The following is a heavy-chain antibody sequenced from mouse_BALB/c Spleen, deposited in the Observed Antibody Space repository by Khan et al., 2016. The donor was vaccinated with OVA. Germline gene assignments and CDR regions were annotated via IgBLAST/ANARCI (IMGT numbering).Heavy chain of an antibody. Sequence: QIQLVQSGPELKKPGETVKISRKASGYTFTNYGMNWAKQAPGKGLKWMGWINTYTGEPTYADDFKGRFAFSLETSASTAYLQINNLKNEDTATYFCARVGYSGTMDYWGQGTSVTVSS. CDR3: ARVGYSGTMDY. CDR1: GYTFTNYG. CDR2: INTYTGEP. J-gene: IGHJ4*01. V-gene: IGHV9-3-1*01. D-gene: IGHD2-14*01.